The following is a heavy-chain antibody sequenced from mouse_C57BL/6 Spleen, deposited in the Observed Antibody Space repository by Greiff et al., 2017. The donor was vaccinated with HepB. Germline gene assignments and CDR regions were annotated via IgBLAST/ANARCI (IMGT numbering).Heavy chain of an antibody. V-gene: IGHV5-17*01. CDR2: ISSGSSTI. CDR3: AGYYGSSYPFYY. D-gene: IGHD1-1*01. Sequence: EVQLVESGGGLVKPGGSLKLSCAASGFTFSDYGMHWVRQAPEKGLEWVAYISSGSSTIYYADKVKGRFTISRDNAKNTLFLQMTSLRSEDTAMYYCAGYYGSSYPFYYWGQGTTLTVSS. CDR1: GFTFSDYG. J-gene: IGHJ2*01.